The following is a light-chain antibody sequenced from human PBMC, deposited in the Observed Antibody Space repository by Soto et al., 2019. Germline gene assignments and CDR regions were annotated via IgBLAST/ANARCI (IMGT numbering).Light chain of an antibody. CDR3: QQYHNSPPT. CDR2: GAF. J-gene: IGKJ1*01. Sequence: EIVLTQSPGTLSLSPGERATPSCRASQSLSSWYLAWYQQKPGQAPRLLIYGAFNRASAIPDRFSGSGSGTDFTLTISSLEPEDFAVYYCQQYHNSPPTFGQGTKVEIK. V-gene: IGKV3-20*01. CDR1: QSLSSWY.